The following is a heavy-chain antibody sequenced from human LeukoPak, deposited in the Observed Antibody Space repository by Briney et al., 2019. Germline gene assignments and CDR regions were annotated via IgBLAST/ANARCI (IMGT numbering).Heavy chain of an antibody. CDR2: INHSGST. V-gene: IGHV4-34*01. J-gene: IGHJ6*03. D-gene: IGHD2-2*02. CDR1: GGSFSGYY. Sequence: SETLSLTCAVYGGSFSGYYWSWIRQPPGKGLEWIGEINHSGSTNYNPSLKSRVTISVDTSNNQFSLKLSSVTAADTAVYYCARSCSSTSCYRGLYYYYYMDVWGKGTTVTVSS. CDR3: ARSCSSTSCYRGLYYYYYMDV.